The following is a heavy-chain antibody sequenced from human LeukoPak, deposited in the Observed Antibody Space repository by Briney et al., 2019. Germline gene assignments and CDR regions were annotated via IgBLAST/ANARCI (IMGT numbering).Heavy chain of an antibody. J-gene: IGHJ5*02. CDR2: ISGSGSST. V-gene: IGHV3-23*01. Sequence: GGSLRLSCAASGFTFSSYAMSWVRQAPGKGLEWVSGISGSGSSTYDADSVMGRFTISRDNSKNTLYLQMNSLRAEDTAVYYCAKDGTSGWYVGNWFDPWGQGTLVTVSS. CDR1: GFTFSSYA. D-gene: IGHD6-19*01. CDR3: AKDGTSGWYVGNWFDP.